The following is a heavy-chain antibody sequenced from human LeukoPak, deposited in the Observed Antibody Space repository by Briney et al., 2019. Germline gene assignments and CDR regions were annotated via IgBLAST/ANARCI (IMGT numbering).Heavy chain of an antibody. D-gene: IGHD3/OR15-3a*01. Sequence: SETLSLTCAVYGGSFSGYYWSWIRQPPGKGLEWIGEINHSGNTNYNPSLKSRVSLSIDPSKKQFSLKLRSVTAADTAVYYCARQTGSGLFILPGGQGTLVTVSS. CDR2: INHSGNT. J-gene: IGHJ4*02. CDR3: ARQTGSGLFILP. CDR1: GGSFSGYY. V-gene: IGHV4-34*01.